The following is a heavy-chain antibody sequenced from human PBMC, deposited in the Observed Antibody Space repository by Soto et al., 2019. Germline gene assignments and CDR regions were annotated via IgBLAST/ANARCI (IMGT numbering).Heavy chain of an antibody. CDR1: GGSISSYY. Sequence: QVQLQESGPGLVKPSETLSLTCTVSGGSISSYYWSWIRQPPGKGLEWIGYIYYSGSTNYTPSLKSRGTISVNTSNNQFSLELSSVTAADKAVYYCARVVIYPYWYFDLWGRVTGVTVSS. J-gene: IGHJ2*01. V-gene: IGHV4-59*01. CDR3: ARVVIYPYWYFDL. D-gene: IGHD2-15*01. CDR2: IYYSGST.